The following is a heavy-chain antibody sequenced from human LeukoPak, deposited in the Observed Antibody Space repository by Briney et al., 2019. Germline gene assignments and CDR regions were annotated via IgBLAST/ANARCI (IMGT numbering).Heavy chain of an antibody. CDR3: ARDRAYCSGGSCYLQYFQH. D-gene: IGHD2-15*01. CDR1: GFTFSSYS. CDR2: ISSSSSTI. J-gene: IGHJ1*01. Sequence: GGSLRLSCAASGFTFSSYSMNLVRQAPGKGLEWVSYISSSSSTIYYADSVKGRFTISRDNAKNSLYLQMNSLRDEDTAVYYCARDRAYCSGGSCYLQYFQHWGQGTLVTVSS. V-gene: IGHV3-48*02.